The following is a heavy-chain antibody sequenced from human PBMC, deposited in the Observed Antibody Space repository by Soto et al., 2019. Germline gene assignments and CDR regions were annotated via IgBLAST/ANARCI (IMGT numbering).Heavy chain of an antibody. Sequence: SETLSLTCTVSNYSISNPHYWGWIRQPPGKRPEWIASMYHGGNTFYNPSLKSRITMSMDTSKNQFSLKLRFMTAADTAVYYCARAHTMVVAGSTFDYWGHGXLVTVSS. CDR3: ARAHTMVVAGSTFDY. J-gene: IGHJ4*01. CDR2: MYHGGNT. V-gene: IGHV4-38-2*02. D-gene: IGHD2-21*02. CDR1: NYSISNPHY.